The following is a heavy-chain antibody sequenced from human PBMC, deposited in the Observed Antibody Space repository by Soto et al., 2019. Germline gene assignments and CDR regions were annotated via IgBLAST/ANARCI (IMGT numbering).Heavy chain of an antibody. D-gene: IGHD2-2*01. CDR2: IKQDGSEK. CDR1: GFTFSSYW. J-gene: IGHJ6*03. CDR3: ASGVTPDIVVVPAAYYYYMDV. V-gene: IGHV3-7*01. Sequence: EVQLVESGGGLVQPGGSLRLSCAASGFTFSSYWMSWVRQAPVKGLEWVANIKQDGSEKYYVDSVKGRFTISRDNAKNSLYLQMNSLRAEDTAVYYCASGVTPDIVVVPAAYYYYMDVWGKGTTVTVSS.